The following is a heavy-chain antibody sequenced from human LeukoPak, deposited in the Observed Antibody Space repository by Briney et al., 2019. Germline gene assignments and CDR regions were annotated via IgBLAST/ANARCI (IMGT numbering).Heavy chain of an antibody. CDR1: GYTFTGFD. Sequence: ASVKVSCKASGYTFTGFDINWVRQATGQGLEWMGWMNTNSDITGYAQKFEGRVTMTRNTSISTAYMELSSLTSDDTGVYYCARGLRGRMVTMDYYYYYMDVWGKGTTVTISS. CDR2: MNTNSDIT. J-gene: IGHJ6*03. V-gene: IGHV1-8*01. D-gene: IGHD2-21*02. CDR3: ARGLRGRMVTMDYYYYYMDV.